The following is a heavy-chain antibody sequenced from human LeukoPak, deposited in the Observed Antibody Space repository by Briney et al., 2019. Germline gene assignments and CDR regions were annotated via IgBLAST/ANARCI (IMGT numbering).Heavy chain of an antibody. Sequence: SETLSLTCAVYGGSFSGYYWSWIRQPPGKGLEWIGEINHSGSTNYNPSLKSRVTISVDTSKNQFSLKLSSVTAADTAVYYCAREYSSGPNIFDYWGQGTLVTVSS. J-gene: IGHJ4*02. D-gene: IGHD6-19*01. CDR2: INHSGST. V-gene: IGHV4-34*01. CDR3: AREYSSGPNIFDY. CDR1: GGSFSGYY.